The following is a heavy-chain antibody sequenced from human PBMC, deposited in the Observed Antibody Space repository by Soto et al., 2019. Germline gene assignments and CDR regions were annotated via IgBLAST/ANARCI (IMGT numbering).Heavy chain of an antibody. CDR1: GYSISSGYY. J-gene: IGHJ4*02. V-gene: IGHV4-38-2*01. CDR3: ARVKDNDFWSGYYEY. Sequence: QSLTCAVSGYSISSGYYWGWIRQPPGKVLDWIGSMYHRGSTYYNPSLKSRVTISVDTSKNQFSLKLSSVTAADTAVYYCARVKDNDFWSGYYEYWGQGTMVTVSS. D-gene: IGHD3-3*01. CDR2: MYHRGST.